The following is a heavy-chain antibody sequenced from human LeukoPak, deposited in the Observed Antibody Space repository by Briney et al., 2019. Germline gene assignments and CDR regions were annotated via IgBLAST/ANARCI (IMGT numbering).Heavy chain of an antibody. V-gene: IGHV4-61*01. Sequence: SETLSLTCTVSGGSISSSSYYWSWIRQPPGKGLEWIGYIYYSGSTNYNPSLKSRVTISVDTSKNQFSLKLSSVTAADTAVYYCAGGPGGLNYWGQGTLVTVSS. D-gene: IGHD3-10*01. J-gene: IGHJ4*02. CDR1: GGSISSSSYY. CDR2: IYYSGST. CDR3: AGGPGGLNY.